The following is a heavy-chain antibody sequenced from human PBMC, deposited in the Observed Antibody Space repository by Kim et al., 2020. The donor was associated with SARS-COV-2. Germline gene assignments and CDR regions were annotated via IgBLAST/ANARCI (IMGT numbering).Heavy chain of an antibody. CDR2: ISSRSDYM. V-gene: IGHV3-21*01. CDR1: GFIFSTYN. D-gene: IGHD3-10*01. J-gene: IGHJ4*02. Sequence: GGSLRLSCAASGFIFSTYNMNWVRQALGKGLEWVSFISSRSDYMHYADSVKGRFTISRDNAKNSLYLQMNSLRAEDTAVYYCARASLGAGRRYFDDWGQG. CDR3: ARASLGAGRRYFDD.